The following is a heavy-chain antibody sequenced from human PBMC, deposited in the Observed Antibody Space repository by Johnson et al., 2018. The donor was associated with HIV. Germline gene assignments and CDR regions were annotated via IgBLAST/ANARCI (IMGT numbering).Heavy chain of an antibody. CDR2: VSYDGGNK. V-gene: IGHV3-30-3*01. J-gene: IGHJ3*02. D-gene: IGHD2-15*01. CDR3: ARERYGSQAIDGFDI. CDR1: GFTFSSYA. Sequence: QVQLVESGGGVVQPGRSLRLSCAASGFTFSSYAMHWVRQAPGKGLEWVAVVSYDGGNKYYADSVKGRFTISRDNSRNTLYLQMNSLRAEDTAVYYCARERYGSQAIDGFDIWGQGTMVTVSS.